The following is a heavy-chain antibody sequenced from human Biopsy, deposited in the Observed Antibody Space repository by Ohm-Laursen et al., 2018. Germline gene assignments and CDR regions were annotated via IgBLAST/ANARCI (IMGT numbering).Heavy chain of an antibody. CDR1: RFTFNNYA. D-gene: IGHD2-2*02. J-gene: IGHJ4*02. V-gene: IGHV3-23*01. CDR2: ISASGVTT. CDR3: AKGGYCSATSCNMDVDY. Sequence: SLRLSCAASRFTFNNYAMHWVRQAPGKGLEWVSTISASGVTTFYADSVKGRFTISRDGSSDTLYLQMHSLRADDTALYYCAKGGYCSATSCNMDVDYWGQGALVTVSS.